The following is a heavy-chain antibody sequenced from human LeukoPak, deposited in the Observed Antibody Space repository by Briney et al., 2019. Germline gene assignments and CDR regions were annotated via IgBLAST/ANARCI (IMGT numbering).Heavy chain of an antibody. V-gene: IGHV3-30*18. CDR1: GFIFSSYG. J-gene: IGHJ4*02. CDR3: AKDLFVGIFGVVIHSPGDY. D-gene: IGHD3-3*01. CDR2: ISYDGSNQ. Sequence: GGSLRLSCAASGFIFSSYGMHWVRQAPGKGLEWVAVISYDGSNQYYADSVKGRFTISRDNSKNTLYLQMNSLRAEDTAVYYCAKDLFVGIFGVVIHSPGDYWGQGTLVTVSS.